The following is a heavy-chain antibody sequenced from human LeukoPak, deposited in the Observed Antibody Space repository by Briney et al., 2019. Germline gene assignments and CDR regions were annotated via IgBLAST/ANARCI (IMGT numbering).Heavy chain of an antibody. D-gene: IGHD6-13*01. CDR3: ARDVRSWSYYFDY. Sequence: ASVKDSCKASGYTFTSYGISWVRQAPAQELEWMGWISAYNGNTNYAQKLQGRVTMTTDTSTSTAYMELRSLRSDDTAVYYCARDVRSWSYYFDYWGQGTLVTVSS. J-gene: IGHJ4*02. V-gene: IGHV1-18*04. CDR1: GYTFTSYG. CDR2: ISAYNGNT.